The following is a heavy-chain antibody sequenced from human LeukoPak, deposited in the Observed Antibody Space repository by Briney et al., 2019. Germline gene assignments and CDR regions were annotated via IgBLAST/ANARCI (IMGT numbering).Heavy chain of an antibody. CDR2: MNPNSGNT. J-gene: IGHJ5*02. Sequence: GASVKVSCKASGYTFTSYDINWVRQATGQGLGWMGWMNPNSGNTGYAQKFQGRVTMTRNTSISTAYMELSSLRSEDTAVYYCARGRVAGTGWFDPWSQGTLVTVSS. D-gene: IGHD6-19*01. V-gene: IGHV1-8*01. CDR1: GYTFTSYD. CDR3: ARGRVAGTGWFDP.